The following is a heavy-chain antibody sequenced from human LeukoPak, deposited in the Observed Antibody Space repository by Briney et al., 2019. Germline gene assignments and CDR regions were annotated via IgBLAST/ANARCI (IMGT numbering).Heavy chain of an antibody. CDR3: AKGLRTGVGPYMGYHYYMDV. D-gene: IGHD3-16*01. J-gene: IGHJ6*03. V-gene: IGHV3-23*01. CDR2: INDNGAGT. Sequence: PGGSLRLSCAASGFTFSSCAMSWVRQAPGKGLKWVSTINDNGAGTYYADSVKGRFTISRDNSYNTVSLQMNSLRDEDTGVYYCAKGLRTGVGPYMGYHYYMDVWGKGATVTVSS. CDR1: GFTFSSCA.